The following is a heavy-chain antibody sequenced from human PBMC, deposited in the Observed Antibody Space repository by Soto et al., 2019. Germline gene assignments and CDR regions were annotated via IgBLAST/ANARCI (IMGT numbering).Heavy chain of an antibody. CDR1: GDSFNDYY. Sequence: QVQLVQSGAEVRKPGASVTVSCRSSGDSFNDYYIHWVRQAPGQGFEWMGWINPNGGVTKYAQKFQGWVSMTRDTSIRTVYMQLSRLRSDDTAVYYCARESGGATANLDYYYFYMDVWGTGTTVTVSS. V-gene: IGHV1-2*04. J-gene: IGHJ6*03. CDR2: INPNGGVT. D-gene: IGHD5-12*01. CDR3: ARESGGATANLDYYYFYMDV.